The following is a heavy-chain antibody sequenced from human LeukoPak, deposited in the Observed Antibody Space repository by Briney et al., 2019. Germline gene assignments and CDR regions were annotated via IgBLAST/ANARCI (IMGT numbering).Heavy chain of an antibody. V-gene: IGHV4-31*03. D-gene: IGHD2-2*01. CDR2: IYYSGST. Sequence: SQTLSLTCTVSGGSISSGGYYWSWIRQRPGKGLEWIGYIYYSGSTYYNPSLKSRVTISVDTSKNQFSLKLSSVTAADTAVYYCARGNTVVPAAYFDYWGQGTLVTVSS. CDR1: GGSISSGGYY. CDR3: ARGNTVVPAAYFDY. J-gene: IGHJ4*02.